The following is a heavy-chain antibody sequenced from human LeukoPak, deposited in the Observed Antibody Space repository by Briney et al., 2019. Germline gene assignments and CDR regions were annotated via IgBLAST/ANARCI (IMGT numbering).Heavy chain of an antibody. CDR2: ISANSGNT. V-gene: IGHV1-18*01. CDR1: VYSFTRNG. CDR3: ARGVNYAFDY. Sequence: ASVKVSCKPPVYSFTRNGISWVRQAPGQGLEWMAWISANSGNTNYAQNFQDRVTLTTDTSTRTAYMELRSLRSADTAVYYCARGVNYAFDYWGQGTLVTVSS. J-gene: IGHJ4*02. D-gene: IGHD3-16*01.